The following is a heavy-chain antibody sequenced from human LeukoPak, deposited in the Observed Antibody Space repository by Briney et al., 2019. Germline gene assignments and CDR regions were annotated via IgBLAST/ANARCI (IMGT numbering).Heavy chain of an antibody. CDR2: ISGSGGST. CDR1: GFTFSSYA. D-gene: IGHD2-2*02. J-gene: IGHJ4*02. CDR3: AKDIARAAAISSKPFDY. Sequence: GGSLRLSCAASGFTFSSYAMSWVRQAPGKGLEWVSAISGSGGSTYYADSVKGRFTMSRDNSKNTLYLQVNSLRAEDTAVYYCAKDIARAAAISSKPFDYWGQGTLVTVSS. V-gene: IGHV3-23*01.